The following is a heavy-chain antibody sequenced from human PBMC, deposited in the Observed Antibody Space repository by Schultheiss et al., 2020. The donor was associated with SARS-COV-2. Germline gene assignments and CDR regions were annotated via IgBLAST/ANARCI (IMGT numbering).Heavy chain of an antibody. CDR1: GFTFSNAC. CDR3: TTDILYDYIWGSYRYTDY. Sequence: GESLKISCAASGFTFSNACMSWVRQAPGKGLEWVGRIKSKTDGGTTDYAAPVKGRFTISRDDSKNTLYLQMNSLKTEDTAVYYCTTDILYDYIWGSYRYTDYWGQGTLVTVSS. CDR2: IKSKTDGGTT. J-gene: IGHJ4*02. V-gene: IGHV3-15*01. D-gene: IGHD3-16*02.